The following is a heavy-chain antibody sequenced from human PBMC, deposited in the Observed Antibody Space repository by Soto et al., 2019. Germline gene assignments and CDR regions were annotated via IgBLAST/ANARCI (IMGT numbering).Heavy chain of an antibody. CDR3: AKDSTRDYYYYMDV. CDR1: GFTFNNYG. Sequence: QVQLVESGGGVVQPGRSLRLSCAASGFTFNNYGIHWVRQAPGKGLGWVSFISYDGNKKYYADSVKGRFTISRDNSKNTLFLQMNSLRLEDTAVYFCAKDSTRDYYYYMDVWGKGTTVTVSS. D-gene: IGHD2-2*01. CDR2: ISYDGNKK. V-gene: IGHV3-30*18. J-gene: IGHJ6*03.